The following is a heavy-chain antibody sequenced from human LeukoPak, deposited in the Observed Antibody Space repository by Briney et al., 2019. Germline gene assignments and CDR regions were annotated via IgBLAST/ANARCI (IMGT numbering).Heavy chain of an antibody. CDR1: GFTFSSYA. V-gene: IGHV3-30*04. J-gene: IGHJ4*02. D-gene: IGHD2-2*01. Sequence: GGSLRLSCAASGFTFSSYAMHWVRQAPGKGLEWVAVISYDGSNKYYADSVKGRFTISRDNSKNTLYLQMNSLRAEDTAVYFCARSGYSSTWYLQNFELDYWGQGTLVTVSS. CDR3: ARSGYSSTWYLQNFELDY. CDR2: ISYDGSNK.